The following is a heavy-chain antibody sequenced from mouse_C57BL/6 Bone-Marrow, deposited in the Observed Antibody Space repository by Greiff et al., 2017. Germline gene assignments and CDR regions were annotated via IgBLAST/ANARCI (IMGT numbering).Heavy chain of an antibody. J-gene: IGHJ2*01. CDR3: AREEGDYGSPYYFDY. Sequence: VQLQQPGTELVKPGASVKLSCKASGYTFTSYWLHWVKQRPGQGLEWIGNINPSNGGTNYNEKFKSQATLTVDKSSSTAYMQLSSLTSEDSAVYYCAREEGDYGSPYYFDYWGQGTTLTVSS. CDR1: GYTFTSYW. CDR2: INPSNGGT. V-gene: IGHV1-53*01. D-gene: IGHD1-1*01.